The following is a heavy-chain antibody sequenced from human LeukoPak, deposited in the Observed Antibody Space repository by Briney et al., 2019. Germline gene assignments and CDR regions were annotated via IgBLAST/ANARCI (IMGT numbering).Heavy chain of an antibody. Sequence: GASVKVSCKASGYTFTSYGISWVRQAPGQGLEWMGWISAYNGNTNYAQKLQGRVTMTTDTSTSTAYMELRSLRSDDTAVYYCASSIAARGYYYYMDVWGKGTTVTVSS. CDR2: ISAYNGNT. CDR3: ASSIAARGYYYYMDV. V-gene: IGHV1-18*01. D-gene: IGHD6-6*01. J-gene: IGHJ6*03. CDR1: GYTFTSYG.